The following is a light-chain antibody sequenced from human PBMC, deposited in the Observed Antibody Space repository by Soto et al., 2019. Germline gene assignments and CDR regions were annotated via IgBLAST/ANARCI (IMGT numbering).Light chain of an antibody. Sequence: QSVLTQPPSASETPGQRVTISCSGSSSNIGGNTVNWYQQLQGTAPKLLIYSNNQRPSGVPDRFSGSKSGTSASLAISGLQSEDEADDYCAAWDDSLNGDVFGTGTKLTVL. CDR2: SNN. CDR3: AAWDDSLNGDV. J-gene: IGLJ1*01. CDR1: SSNIGGNT. V-gene: IGLV1-44*01.